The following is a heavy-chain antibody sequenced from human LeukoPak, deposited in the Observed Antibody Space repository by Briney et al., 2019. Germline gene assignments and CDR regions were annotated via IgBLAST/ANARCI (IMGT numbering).Heavy chain of an antibody. V-gene: IGHV3-48*01. D-gene: IGHD6-13*01. Sequence: GSLRLSCAASGFTFSSYSMNWVRQAPGKGLEWVSYIISSSSTIYYADSVKGRFTISRDNAKNSLYLQMNSLRAEDAAVYYCARDRSAAAPGDYWGQGTLVTVSS. CDR2: IISSSSTI. J-gene: IGHJ4*02. CDR1: GFTFSSYS. CDR3: ARDRSAAAPGDY.